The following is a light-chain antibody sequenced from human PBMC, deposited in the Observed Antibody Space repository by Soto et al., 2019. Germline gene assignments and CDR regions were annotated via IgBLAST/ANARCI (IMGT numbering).Light chain of an antibody. V-gene: IGLV1-44*01. CDR1: SSNIGSNT. CDR2: SNN. Sequence: SVLTQPPSTSGTPGQRVTISCSGSSSNIGSNTVNWYQHLTGTAPKLLIYSNNQRPSGVPERFSGSKSGTSASLAVSGLQSEDEADYYCAAWDGSLSGYVFGTGTKLTVL. J-gene: IGLJ1*01. CDR3: AAWDGSLSGYV.